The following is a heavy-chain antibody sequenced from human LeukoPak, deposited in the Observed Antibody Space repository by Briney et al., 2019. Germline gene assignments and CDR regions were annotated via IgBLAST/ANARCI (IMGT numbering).Heavy chain of an antibody. D-gene: IGHD2-2*01. CDR2: ISSSSNII. V-gene: IGHV3-48*02. CDR1: GFTFSSYA. Sequence: GGSLRLSCAASGFTFSSYAMGWVRQAPGKGLEWVSFISSSSNIIYYADSVKGRFTISRDSAKNSLYLQMSSLRDEDTAVYYCARGPAAAIDYWGQGTLVTVSS. J-gene: IGHJ4*02. CDR3: ARGPAAAIDY.